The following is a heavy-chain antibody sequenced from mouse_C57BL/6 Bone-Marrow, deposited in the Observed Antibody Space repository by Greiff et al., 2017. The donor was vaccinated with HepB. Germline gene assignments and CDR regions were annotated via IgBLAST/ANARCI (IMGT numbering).Heavy chain of an antibody. V-gene: IGHV1-63*01. CDR3: ARWGLRRGGYFDY. CDR2: IYPGGGYT. J-gene: IGHJ2*01. Sequence: QVQLQQSGAELVRPGTSVKMSCKASGYTFTNYWIGWAKQRPGHGLEWIGDIYPGGGYTNYNEKFKGKATLTADKSSSTAYMQFSSLTSEDSAIYDCARWGLRRGGYFDYWGQGTTLTVSS. CDR1: GYTFTNYW. D-gene: IGHD2-4*01.